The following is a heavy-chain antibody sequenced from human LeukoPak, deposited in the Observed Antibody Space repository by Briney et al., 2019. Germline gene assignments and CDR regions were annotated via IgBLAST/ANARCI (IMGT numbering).Heavy chain of an antibody. V-gene: IGHV1-69*05. J-gene: IGHJ4*02. D-gene: IGHD6-19*01. Sequence: SVNVPCKASGGTFSSYAISWVRQAPGQGLEWMGRIIPIFGTANYAQKFQGRVTITTDESTSTAYMELSSLRSEDTAVYYCAAVIAVAGFDYWGQGTLVTVSS. CDR3: AAVIAVAGFDY. CDR1: GGTFSSYA. CDR2: IIPIFGTA.